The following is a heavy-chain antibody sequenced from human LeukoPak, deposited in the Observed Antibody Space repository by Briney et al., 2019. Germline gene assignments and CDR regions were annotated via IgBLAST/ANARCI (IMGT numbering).Heavy chain of an antibody. CDR3: ARGGFGEPLSG. CDR2: IYTSGST. Sequence: PSETLSLTCTVSGGSISSGSYYWSWIRQPAGKGLEWIGRIYTSGSTNYNPSLKSRVTISVDTSKNQFSLKLSSVTAADTAVYYCARGGFGEPLSGWGQGTLVTVSS. J-gene: IGHJ4*02. V-gene: IGHV4-61*02. CDR1: GGSISSGSYY. D-gene: IGHD3-10*01.